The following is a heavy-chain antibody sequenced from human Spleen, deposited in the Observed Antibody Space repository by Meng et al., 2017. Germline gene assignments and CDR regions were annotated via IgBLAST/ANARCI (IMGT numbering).Heavy chain of an antibody. J-gene: IGHJ4*02. D-gene: IGHD3-22*01. Sequence: QLQLQESGPGLVKPSETLSLTCTVSGGSPTSTSYYWDWIRQSPAKGLEWIGTIGYSGTIVYNPSLSSRVTMILDTSKNQFSLKLSSVTAPDTAVYYCARRVHDGSGHHYFDYWGQGTLVTVSS. CDR2: IGYSGTI. CDR1: GGSPTSTSYY. V-gene: IGHV4-39*01. CDR3: ARRVHDGSGHHYFDY.